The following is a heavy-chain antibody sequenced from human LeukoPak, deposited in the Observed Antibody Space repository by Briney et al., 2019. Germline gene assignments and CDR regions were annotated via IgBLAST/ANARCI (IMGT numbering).Heavy chain of an antibody. CDR1: GYTFITYA. J-gene: IGHJ5*02. Sequence: GASVKVSCKASGYTFITYAMNWVRQAPGQGLEWMGWINTNTGNPTYAQGFTGRFVFSLGTSVNTSYLQISSLKAEDTAVYYCARWRGWQAKGRWFDLWGQGTLVTVSS. CDR3: ARWRGWQAKGRWFDL. V-gene: IGHV7-4-1*02. CDR2: INTNTGNP. D-gene: IGHD5-24*01.